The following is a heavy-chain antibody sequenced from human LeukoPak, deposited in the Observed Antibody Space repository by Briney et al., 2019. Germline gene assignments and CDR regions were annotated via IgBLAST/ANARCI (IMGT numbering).Heavy chain of an antibody. CDR1: GGSISSSSYY. D-gene: IGHD1/OR15-1a*01. CDR2: IYYSGST. Sequence: PSETLSLTCTVSGGSISSSSYYWGWIRQPPGKGLEWIGSIYYSGSTYYNPSLKSRVTISVDTSKNQFSLKLSFVTAADTAVYYCARKPIINNAWYYFDYWGQGTLVTVSS. CDR3: ARKPIINNAWYYFDY. V-gene: IGHV4-39*07. J-gene: IGHJ4*02.